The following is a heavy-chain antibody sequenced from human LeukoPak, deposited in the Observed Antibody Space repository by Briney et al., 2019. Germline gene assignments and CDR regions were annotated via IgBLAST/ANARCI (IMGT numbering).Heavy chain of an antibody. J-gene: IGHJ4*02. CDR2: ISYDGSNK. Sequence: AGGSLRLSCAASGFTFSSYAMHWVRQAPGKGLEWVAVISYDGSNKYYADSVKGRFTISRDNSKNTLYLQMNSLRAEDTAVYYCAKDAYDILTGYLPEYYFDYWGQGTLVTVSS. V-gene: IGHV3-30-3*01. CDR3: AKDAYDILTGYLPEYYFDY. D-gene: IGHD3-9*01. CDR1: GFTFSSYA.